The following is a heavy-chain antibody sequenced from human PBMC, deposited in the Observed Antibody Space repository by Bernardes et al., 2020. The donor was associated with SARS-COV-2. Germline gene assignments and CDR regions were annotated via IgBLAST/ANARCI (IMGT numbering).Heavy chain of an antibody. CDR1: GGSISSSSYY. D-gene: IGHD3-10*01. V-gene: IGHV4-39*01. CDR3: ARRDRLLWFGEGNYYYYGMDV. CDR2: IYYSGST. J-gene: IGHJ6*02. Sequence: SETLSLTCTVSGGSISSSSYYWGWIRQPPGKGLEWIGSIYYSGSTYYNPSLKSRVTISVDTSKNQFSLKLSSVTAADTAVYYFARRDRLLWFGEGNYYYYGMDVWGQGTTVTVSS.